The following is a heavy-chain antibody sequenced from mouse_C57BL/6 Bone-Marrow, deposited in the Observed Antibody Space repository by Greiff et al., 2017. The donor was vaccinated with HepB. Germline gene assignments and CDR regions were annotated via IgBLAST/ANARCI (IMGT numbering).Heavy chain of an antibody. D-gene: IGHD2-1*01. CDR2: INPNNGGT. V-gene: IGHV1-26*01. CDR3: ARTASIYYVLRGYFDV. Sequence: VQLQQSGPELVKPGASVKISCKASGYTFTDYYMNWVKQSHGKSLEWIGDINPNNGGTSYNQKFKGKATLTVDKSSSTAYMELRSLTSEDSAVYYCARTASIYYVLRGYFDVWGTGTTVTVSS. CDR1: GYTFTDYY. J-gene: IGHJ1*03.